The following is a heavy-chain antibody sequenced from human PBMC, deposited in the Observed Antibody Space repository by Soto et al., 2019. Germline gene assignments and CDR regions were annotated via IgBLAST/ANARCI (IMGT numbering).Heavy chain of an antibody. J-gene: IGHJ1*01. D-gene: IGHD6-13*01. CDR2: ISGYNGNT. CDR1: GYTFTNYG. CDR3: ARGGSSWSAEYYQH. V-gene: IGHV1-18*01. Sequence: QVQLVQSGAEVKKPGASVKVSCKTSGYTFTNYGISWVRQAPGQGPEWMGWISGYNGNTKDAQKSQGRVTMTTDTSTRTAYMELRSLRSDDTAVYYCARGGSSWSAEYYQHWGQGTLVIVSS.